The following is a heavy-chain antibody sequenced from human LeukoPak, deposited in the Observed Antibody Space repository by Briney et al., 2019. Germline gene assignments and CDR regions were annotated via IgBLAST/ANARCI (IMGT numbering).Heavy chain of an antibody. Sequence: SETLSLTCTVSGGSISSYYWSWIRQPPGKGQEWIGYIYYSGSTNYNPSLKSRVTISVDTSKNQFSLKLSSVTAADTAVYCCARDKQMSGNYYYYYGMDVWGQGTTVTVSS. CDR2: IYYSGST. CDR1: GGSISSYY. V-gene: IGHV4-59*01. CDR3: ARDKQMSGNYYYYYGMDV. D-gene: IGHD1-14*01. J-gene: IGHJ6*02.